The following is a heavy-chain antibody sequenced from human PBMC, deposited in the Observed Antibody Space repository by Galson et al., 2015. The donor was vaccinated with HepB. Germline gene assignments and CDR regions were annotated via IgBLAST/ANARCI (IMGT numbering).Heavy chain of an antibody. D-gene: IGHD2-2*01. CDR1: GFPFSSYS. J-gene: IGHJ4*02. CDR2: ISGGGATI. V-gene: IGHV3-48*01. CDR3: ARAWGARGYCSTTACRDY. Sequence: SLRLSCAASGFPFSSYSMNWVRQAPGKGLEWVSYISGGGATIYYADAVKGRFTISRDNAKNSMFLQMNSLRADDTAVYYCARAWGARGYCSTTACRDYWGQGTLVTVSS.